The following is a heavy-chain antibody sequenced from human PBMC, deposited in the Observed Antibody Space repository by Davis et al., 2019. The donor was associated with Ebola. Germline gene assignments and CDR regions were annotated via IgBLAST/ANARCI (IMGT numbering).Heavy chain of an antibody. CDR1: GYTFTSYA. J-gene: IGHJ2*01. CDR3: ARSRDWGNSYWYFDL. V-gene: IGHV1-18*01. D-gene: IGHD7-27*01. CDR2: ISGNSDKR. Sequence: ASVKVSCKASGYTFTSYAMNWVRQAPGQGLEWMGWISGNSDKRKYVEKFQDRVTMTTDTSTTTAYLELRSLRSDDTAVYYCARSRDWGNSYWYFDLWGRGTLVTVSS.